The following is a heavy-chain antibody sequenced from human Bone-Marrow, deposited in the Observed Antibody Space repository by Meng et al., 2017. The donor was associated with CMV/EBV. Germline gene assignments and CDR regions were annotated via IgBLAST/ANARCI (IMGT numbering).Heavy chain of an antibody. D-gene: IGHD3-3*01. CDR2: TYYSGST. CDR3: ASLLRPEGPWYYYYYGMDV. Sequence: SEPLSLTCTVSGGSISSSSYYWGWIRQPPGKGLEWIGSTYYSGSTYYNPSLKSRVTISVDTSKNQFSLKLSSVTAADTAVYYCASLLRPEGPWYYYYYGMDVWGQGTTVTVSS. J-gene: IGHJ6*02. CDR1: GGSISSSSYY. V-gene: IGHV4-39*07.